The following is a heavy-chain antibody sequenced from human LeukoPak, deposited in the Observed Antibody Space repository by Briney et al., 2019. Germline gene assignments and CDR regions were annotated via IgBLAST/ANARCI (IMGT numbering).Heavy chain of an antibody. CDR1: GFTVSNNY. CDR3: ARDLYYGDYASTFDY. J-gene: IGHJ4*02. D-gene: IGHD4-17*01. Sequence: GGSLRLSCAASGFTVSNNYMSWVRQAPGKGLEWVSVIYSGGSTYYADSVKGRFTISRDNSKNTLYLQMNSPRAENTAVYYCARDLYYGDYASTFDYWGQGTLVTVSS. CDR2: IYSGGST. V-gene: IGHV3-53*05.